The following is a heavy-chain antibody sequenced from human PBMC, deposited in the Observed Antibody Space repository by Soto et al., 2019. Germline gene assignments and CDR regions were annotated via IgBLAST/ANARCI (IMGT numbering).Heavy chain of an antibody. CDR1: VYTFTSYG. J-gene: IGHJ4*02. Sequence: ASVKVSCKASVYTFTSYGIRWVRQAPGQGLEWMGWISAYNGNTNYAQKLQGRVTMTTDTSTSTAYMELRSLRSDDTAVYYCARENNVLPGGYFDYWGQGTLVTVSS. D-gene: IGHD3-10*01. CDR2: ISAYNGNT. V-gene: IGHV1-18*01. CDR3: ARENNVLPGGYFDY.